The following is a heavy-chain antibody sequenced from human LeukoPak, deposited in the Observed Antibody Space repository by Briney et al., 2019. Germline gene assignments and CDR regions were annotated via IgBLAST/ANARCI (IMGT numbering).Heavy chain of an antibody. J-gene: IGHJ6*02. CDR1: GGSISSYY. V-gene: IGHV4-34*01. Sequence: PSETLSLTCTASGGSISSYYWSWIRQPPGKGLEWIGEINHSGSTNYNPSLKSRVTISVDTSKKQFSLKLSSVTAADTAVYYCARVGRNYDFWSGYYSDPYGMDVWGQGATVTVSS. D-gene: IGHD3-3*01. CDR2: INHSGST. CDR3: ARVGRNYDFWSGYYSDPYGMDV.